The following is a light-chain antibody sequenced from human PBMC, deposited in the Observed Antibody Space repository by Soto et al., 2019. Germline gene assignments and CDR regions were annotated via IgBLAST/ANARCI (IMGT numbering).Light chain of an antibody. Sequence: QSVLTQPASVSGSPGQSITISCTGTSSDVGSYNLVSWYQRYPGKAPKLMIYEVSKRPSGVSNRFSGSKSGNTASLTISGLQAEDEADYYCCSYAGSSTYVFGTGTKVTVL. V-gene: IGLV2-23*02. J-gene: IGLJ1*01. CDR2: EVS. CDR3: CSYAGSSTYV. CDR1: SSDVGSYNL.